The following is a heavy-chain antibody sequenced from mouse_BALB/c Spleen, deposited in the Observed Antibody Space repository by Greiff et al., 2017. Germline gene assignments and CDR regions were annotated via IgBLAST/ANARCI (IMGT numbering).Heavy chain of an antibody. Sequence: EVQVVESGGGLVKPGGSLKLSCAASGFTFSSYTMSWVRQTPEKRLEWVATISSGGSYTYYPDSVKGRFTISRDNAKNTLYLQMSSLKSEDTAMYYCTRDRVMITWFAYWGQGTLVTVSA. J-gene: IGHJ3*01. CDR3: TRDRVMITWFAY. CDR2: ISSGGSYT. CDR1: GFTFSSYT. V-gene: IGHV5-6-4*01. D-gene: IGHD2-4*01.